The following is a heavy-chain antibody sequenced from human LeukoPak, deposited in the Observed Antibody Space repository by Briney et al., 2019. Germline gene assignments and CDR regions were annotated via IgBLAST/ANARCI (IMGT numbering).Heavy chain of an antibody. CDR3: ARAYRSSWYANWFDP. CDR2: IYHSGST. J-gene: IGHJ5*02. CDR1: GYSISSGYY. Sequence: SETLSLTCTVSGYSISSGYYWGWIRQPPGKGLEWIGSIYHSGSTYYNPSLKSRVTISVDTSKNQFSLKLSSVTAADTAVYFCARAYRSSWYANWFDPWGQGTLVTVSS. V-gene: IGHV4-38-2*02. D-gene: IGHD6-13*01.